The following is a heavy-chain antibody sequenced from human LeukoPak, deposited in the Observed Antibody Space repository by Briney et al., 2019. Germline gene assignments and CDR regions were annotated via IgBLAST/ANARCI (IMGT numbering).Heavy chain of an antibody. J-gene: IGHJ2*01. V-gene: IGHV5-51*01. D-gene: IGHD3-22*01. CDR2: IYPGDSDT. CDR1: GYSFTSYW. Sequence: GESLKISCKGSGYSFTSYWIGWVRQMPGKGLEWMGIIYPGDSDTRYSPSFQGQVTISADKSISTAYLQWSSLKASDTAMYYCARRVANYYDSSGYNWYFDLWGRGTLVTVSS. CDR3: ARRVANYYDSSGYNWYFDL.